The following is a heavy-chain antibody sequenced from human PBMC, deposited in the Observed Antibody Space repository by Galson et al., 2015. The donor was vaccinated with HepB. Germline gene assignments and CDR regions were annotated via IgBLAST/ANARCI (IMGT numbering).Heavy chain of an antibody. V-gene: IGHV4-39*07. CDR1: GGSISSSSYY. J-gene: IGHJ5*02. Sequence: SETLSLTCTVSGGSISSSSYYWGWIRQPPGKGLEWIGEINHSGSTNYDPSLKSRVTISVDTSKNQFSLKLSSVTAADTAVYYCARGPYGLGWEWFDPWGQGTLVTVSS. D-gene: IGHD1-26*01. CDR2: INHSGST. CDR3: ARGPYGLGWEWFDP.